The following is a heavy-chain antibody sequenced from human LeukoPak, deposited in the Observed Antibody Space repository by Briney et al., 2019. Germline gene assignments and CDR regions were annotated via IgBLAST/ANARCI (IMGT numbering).Heavy chain of an antibody. CDR1: GFTFSSYA. Sequence: GRSQRLSCAASGFTFSSYAMHWVRQAPGKGLEWVAFISDDGSYKFYADSVKGRFTISRDNSKSTLYLQMYSLRPEDTAVYYCSREGNGYSRFDYWGQGTLVTVSS. V-gene: IGHV3-30*04. CDR3: SREGNGYSRFDY. J-gene: IGHJ4*02. CDR2: ISDDGSYK. D-gene: IGHD1-1*01.